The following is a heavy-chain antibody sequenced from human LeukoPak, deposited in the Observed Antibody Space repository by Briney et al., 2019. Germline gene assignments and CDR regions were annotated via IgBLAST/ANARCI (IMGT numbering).Heavy chain of an antibody. J-gene: IGHJ4*02. V-gene: IGHV3-33*01. CDR1: GFTFSTYG. CDR2: IWYDGTIA. Sequence: PGGSLRLSCAASGFTFSTYGFHWVRHAPGKGLDWVAVIWYDGTIAYYGDSVKGRFTVSKDNSKNTLYLQMNSLRAEDTAVYYCARDWALTGFDYWGQGTLVTVSS. CDR3: ARDWALTGFDY. D-gene: IGHD3-9*01.